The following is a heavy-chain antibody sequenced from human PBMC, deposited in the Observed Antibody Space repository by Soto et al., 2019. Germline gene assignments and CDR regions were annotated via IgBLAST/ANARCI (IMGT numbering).Heavy chain of an antibody. CDR1: GYTFTSYY. Sequence: QVQLVESGAEVKKPGASVTVSCKASGYTFTSYYLHWVRQAPGQGLEWMGKINPSGGTTSYAQKFQGRVTMTRDTSTSTVYMELSSLRSEDTAVYYCVRGDYYDSSGYYGDPPYFDYRGQGTLVTVSS. J-gene: IGHJ4*02. V-gene: IGHV1-46*01. D-gene: IGHD3-22*01. CDR2: INPSGGTT. CDR3: VRGDYYDSSGYYGDPPYFDY.